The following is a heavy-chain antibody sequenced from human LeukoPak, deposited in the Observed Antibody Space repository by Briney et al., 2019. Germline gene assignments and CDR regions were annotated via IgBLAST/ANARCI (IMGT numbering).Heavy chain of an antibody. J-gene: IGHJ4*02. CDR2: IKQDGSEK. CDR1: GITFSSYW. Sequence: GGSLRLSCAASGITFSSYWMSWVRQAPGKGLEWVANIKQDGSEKYYVDSVKGRFTISRDNTKSSLYLQMNSLTAEDTAVYYCTRDGSGWWGQGTLVTVSS. CDR3: TRDGSGW. D-gene: IGHD6-19*01. V-gene: IGHV3-7*01.